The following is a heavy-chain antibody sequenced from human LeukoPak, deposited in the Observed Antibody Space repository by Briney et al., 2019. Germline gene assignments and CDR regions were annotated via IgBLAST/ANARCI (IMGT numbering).Heavy chain of an antibody. V-gene: IGHV1-8*01. CDR3: ARVSSSWYFGYYFDY. D-gene: IGHD6-13*01. CDR1: GYTFTSYD. J-gene: IGHJ4*02. Sequence: ASVKVSCKASGYTFTSYDINWVRQATGQGLEWMVWMNPNSGNTGYAQKFQGRVTMTRNTSISTAYMELSSLRSEDTAVYYCARVSSSWYFGYYFDYWGQGTLVTVSS. CDR2: MNPNSGNT.